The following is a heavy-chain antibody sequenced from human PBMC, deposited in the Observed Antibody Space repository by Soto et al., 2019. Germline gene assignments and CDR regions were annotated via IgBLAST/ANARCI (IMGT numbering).Heavy chain of an antibody. D-gene: IGHD4-17*01. V-gene: IGHV4-59*01. J-gene: IGHJ4*02. Sequence: PSETLSLTCTVSGGSISNCRWNWIRQRPGKGLEWIGYIYYTASTHYNPSLKRRVTISVDTSKNQFSLRLSSVTAADTAVYYCARAPLSETVTTGVAFDSWGQGTLVTVSS. CDR3: ARAPLSETVTTGVAFDS. CDR1: GGSISNCR. CDR2: IYYTAST.